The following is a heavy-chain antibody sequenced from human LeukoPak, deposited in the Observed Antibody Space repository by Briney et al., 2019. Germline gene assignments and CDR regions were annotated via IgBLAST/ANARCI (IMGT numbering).Heavy chain of an antibody. D-gene: IGHD5-12*01. V-gene: IGHV3-30*18. CDR2: ISYDGSNK. CDR1: GFTFSSYG. CDR3: AKDLGGVARNWFDP. Sequence: GGSLRLSCAASGFTFSSYGMHWVRQAPGKGLEWVAVISYDGSNKYYADSVKGRFTISRDNSKNTLYLQMNSLRAEDMAVYYCAKDLGGVARNWFDPWGQGTLVTVSS. J-gene: IGHJ5*02.